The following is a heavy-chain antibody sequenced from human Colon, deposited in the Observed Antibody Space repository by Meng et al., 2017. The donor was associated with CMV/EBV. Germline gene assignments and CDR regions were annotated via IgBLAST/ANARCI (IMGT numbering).Heavy chain of an antibody. CDR3: ARPTASNWNYGNDAFDI. CDR1: GYTFTGYY. J-gene: IGHJ3*02. V-gene: IGHV1-2*02. Sequence: ASVKVSCKASGYTFTGYYMHWVRQAPGQGLEWMGWINPNSGGTNYAQKFQGRVTMTRDTSISTAYMELSRLRFDDTAVYYCARPTASNWNYGNDAFDIWGQGTMVTVSS. D-gene: IGHD1-7*01. CDR2: INPNSGGT.